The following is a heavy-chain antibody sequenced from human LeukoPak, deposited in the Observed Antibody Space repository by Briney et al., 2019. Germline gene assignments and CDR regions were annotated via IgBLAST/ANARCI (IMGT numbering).Heavy chain of an antibody. V-gene: IGHV3-9*01. Sequence: GGSLRLSCAASGFTILNSAMNWVRQAPGKGLEWVSGINWNGGFITYADSVKGRFTISRDSAKNSLYLEMNSLRGEDTAFYYCAKDISPRRYYDWPTSDFDFWGQGTLVTVSS. D-gene: IGHD3-9*01. CDR1: GFTILNSA. CDR3: AKDISPRRYYDWPTSDFDF. J-gene: IGHJ4*02. CDR2: INWNGGFI.